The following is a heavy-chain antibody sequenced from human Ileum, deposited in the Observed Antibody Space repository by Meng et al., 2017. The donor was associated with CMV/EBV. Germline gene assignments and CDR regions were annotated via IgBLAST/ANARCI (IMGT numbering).Heavy chain of an antibody. CDR2: IFATGTT. CDR3: ARDRFDP. Sequence: QLQRQESGLGLVKHSETLSLTCTVSGASLNDYYWSWIRQPAGKGLEWIGRIFATGTTNYNPSLKSRVTMSVDTSKNQFSLKLTSVTAADTAVYFCARDRFDPWGQGALVTVSS. J-gene: IGHJ5*02. V-gene: IGHV4-4*07. CDR1: GASLNDYY.